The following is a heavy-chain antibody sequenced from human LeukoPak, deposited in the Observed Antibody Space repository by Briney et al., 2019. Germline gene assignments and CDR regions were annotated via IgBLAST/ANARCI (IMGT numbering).Heavy chain of an antibody. Sequence: GGSLRLSCAASGFTFSSYAMSWVRQAPGKGLEWVSAISGSGGGTSYADSVKGRFTISRDNSKDTLSLQMNSLRAEDTAVYYCAKDAYTSSWYRFDPWGQGTLVTVSS. J-gene: IGHJ5*02. CDR1: GFTFSSYA. V-gene: IGHV3-23*01. CDR2: ISGSGGGT. CDR3: AKDAYTSSWYRFDP. D-gene: IGHD6-13*01.